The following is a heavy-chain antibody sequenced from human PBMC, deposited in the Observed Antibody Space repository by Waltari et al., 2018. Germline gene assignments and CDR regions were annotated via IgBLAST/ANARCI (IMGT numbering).Heavy chain of an antibody. Sequence: QVRLVQSGAEVTKPGSSVGVSCKIHGDTFRRTAISWVRQAPGQGLEWMGRIIPVFGTAKYAQKFQDRVTLVADKSTSSVYMQLTTLRSGDTAVYYCASGDSTLATVSIDSWGQGTLVTVSP. D-gene: IGHD2-21*02. V-gene: IGHV1-69*08. CDR1: GDTFRRTA. J-gene: IGHJ4*02. CDR3: ASGDSTLATVSIDS. CDR2: IIPVFGTA.